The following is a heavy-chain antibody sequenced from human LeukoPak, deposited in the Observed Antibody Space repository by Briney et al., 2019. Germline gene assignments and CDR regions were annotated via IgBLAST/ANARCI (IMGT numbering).Heavy chain of an antibody. CDR1: GYTFTDYY. CDR2: INPNSGGT. D-gene: IGHD1-26*01. J-gene: IGHJ4*02. Sequence: ASVTVSCKASGYTFTDYYMHWVRQAPGQGLEWMGWINPNSGGTNYAQKFQGRVTMTRDTSISTAYIELSRLRSVDTAVYYCARAHSARAHSGSYSFDYWDQGTLVTVSS. V-gene: IGHV1-2*02. CDR3: ARAHSARAHSGSYSFDY.